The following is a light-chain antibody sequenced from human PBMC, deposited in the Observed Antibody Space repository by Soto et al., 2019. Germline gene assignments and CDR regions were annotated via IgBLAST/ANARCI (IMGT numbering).Light chain of an antibody. Sequence: EIVLTQSPATLSLSPGERATLSCRASQSVSTYLAWYQQKPGQAPRLLIYDASTRATDIPARFSGSGSGTDFTLTISSLEPEDFAVYYCQQRNYWPTFGQGTKVEIK. CDR1: QSVSTY. J-gene: IGKJ1*01. CDR3: QQRNYWPT. CDR2: DAS. V-gene: IGKV3-11*01.